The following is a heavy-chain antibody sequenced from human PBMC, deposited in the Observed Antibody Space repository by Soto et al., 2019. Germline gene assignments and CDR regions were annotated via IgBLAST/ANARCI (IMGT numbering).Heavy chain of an antibody. Sequence: QVQLVQSGAEVKKPGASVKVSCKASGYTFTSYGISWVRQAPGQGLEWMGWISAYNGNTNYAQKLQGRVTMTTDTSTSPGYMEPRRLRSDDTAVYCCARLNIAGNYFDYWGQGTLVTVSS. CDR3: ARLNIAGNYFDY. CDR2: ISAYNGNT. J-gene: IGHJ4*02. D-gene: IGHD6-13*01. CDR1: GYTFTSYG. V-gene: IGHV1-18*01.